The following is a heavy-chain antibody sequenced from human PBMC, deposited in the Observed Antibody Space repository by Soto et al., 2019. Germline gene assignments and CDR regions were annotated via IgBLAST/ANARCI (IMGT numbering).Heavy chain of an antibody. CDR3: ARRIYGDWYFDL. J-gene: IGHJ2*01. D-gene: IGHD3-16*01. CDR1: GGSISTSNW. CDR2: IYQSGST. Sequence: QVQLQEAGPGLVKPSGTLSLTCAVSGGSISTSNWWSWVRQSPEKGLEWIGEIYQSGSTNYNPSLKSRATISVDKSKNQFSLILSSVTAADTAVYYCARRIYGDWYFDLWGRGTLVTVSS. V-gene: IGHV4-4*02.